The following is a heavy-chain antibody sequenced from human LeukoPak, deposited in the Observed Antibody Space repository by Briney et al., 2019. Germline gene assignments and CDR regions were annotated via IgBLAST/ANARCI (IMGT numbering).Heavy chain of an antibody. Sequence: AGGSLRLSCAASGFTFSNYDMHWVRQAPGKGLEWVAVVPYDGSNKYYADSVKDRYTISRDNSKKTLYLQMNSLRAEDTAVYYCAKDRGSIVAAGLDYWGQGTLVTVSS. D-gene: IGHD6-13*01. CDR2: VPYDGSNK. CDR1: GFTFSNYD. V-gene: IGHV3-30*18. J-gene: IGHJ4*02. CDR3: AKDRGSIVAAGLDY.